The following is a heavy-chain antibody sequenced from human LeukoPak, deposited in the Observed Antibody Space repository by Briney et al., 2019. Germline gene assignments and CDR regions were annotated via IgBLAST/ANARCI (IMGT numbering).Heavy chain of an antibody. CDR2: INSDGSST. CDR1: GFTFSRTW. Sequence: GSLRLSCAASGFTFSRTWMYWLRQAPVKGLVWVSRINSDGSSTTYADSVKGRFTISRDNAKNTAYLQMNSLRGEDTAVYFCARDWHYAMDVWGQGTTVTVSS. J-gene: IGHJ6*02. V-gene: IGHV3-74*01. CDR3: ARDWHYAMDV.